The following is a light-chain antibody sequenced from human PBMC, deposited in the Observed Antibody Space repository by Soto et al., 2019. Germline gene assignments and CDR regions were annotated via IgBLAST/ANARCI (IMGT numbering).Light chain of an antibody. V-gene: IGLV2-14*01. CDR3: SSYASSTLVV. J-gene: IGLJ2*01. Sequence: QSVLTQPASVSGSPGQSITISCTGTSSDVGGYNSVSWYQQHPGKAPKLIIYEVSIRPSGVSNRFSGSKSGNTASLTISGLQAEDEADYYCSSYASSTLVVFGGGTQLTVL. CDR2: EVS. CDR1: SSDVGGYNS.